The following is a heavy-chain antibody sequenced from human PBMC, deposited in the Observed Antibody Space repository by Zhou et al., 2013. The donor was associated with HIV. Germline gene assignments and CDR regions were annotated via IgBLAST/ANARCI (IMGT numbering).Heavy chain of an antibody. D-gene: IGHD5-12*01. V-gene: IGHV1-2*02. CDR1: GYTFFNHF. J-gene: IGHJ5*02. CDR2: INCNDGAT. CDR3: ARGGRYSGYDFPDWFDP. Sequence: QVQLVQSGAEVRKPGASVKVSCKTSGYTFFNHFIYWARQAPGQGLEFMGDINCNDGATEYAPKFRGRVTLTRDTSVSTAYMDLSRLRSDDTAVYYCARGGRYSGYDFPDWFDPWGQGTLVTVSS.